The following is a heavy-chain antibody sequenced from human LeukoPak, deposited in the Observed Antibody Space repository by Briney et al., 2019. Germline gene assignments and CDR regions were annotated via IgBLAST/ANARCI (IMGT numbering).Heavy chain of an antibody. CDR3: ARASRVTTRLDAFDI. D-gene: IGHD2-21*02. CDR2: MSGSGDNT. Sequence: GGSLRLSCAASGFTFSSYAMSWVRQAPGKGLEWVSTMSGSGDNTHYADSVKGRFTIARDNSKNTLYLQMNSLRVEDTAVYYCARASRVTTRLDAFDIWGQGTMVTVSS. V-gene: IGHV3-23*01. CDR1: GFTFSSYA. J-gene: IGHJ3*02.